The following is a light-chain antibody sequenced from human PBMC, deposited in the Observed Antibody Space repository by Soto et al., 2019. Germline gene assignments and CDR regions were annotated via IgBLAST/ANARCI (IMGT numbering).Light chain of an antibody. J-gene: IGKJ1*01. CDR3: QQSHITPRT. CDR2: GAS. CDR1: QSISSF. Sequence: DIQMTQSPSSLSASVGDRVTITCRASQSISSFLNWYQQKPGKAPNLLIYGASTLQSGVPSRFSGSGSGTEFTLTISSLQPEDFATYYCQQSHITPRTFGQGTKVDIK. V-gene: IGKV1-39*01.